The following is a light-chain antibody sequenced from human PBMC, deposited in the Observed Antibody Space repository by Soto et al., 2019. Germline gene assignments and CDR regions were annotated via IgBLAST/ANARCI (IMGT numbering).Light chain of an antibody. V-gene: IGLV4-69*01. CDR2: LNSDGSH. CDR1: SGHSSYA. CDR3: QTWGTGIRV. Sequence: QLVLTQSPSASASLGASVKLTCTLSSGHSSYAIEWHQQQPEKGPRYLMKLNSDGSHSKGDGIPDRFSGSSSGAERYLTISSSQSEDEADYYCQTWGTGIRVFGGGTQLTVL. J-gene: IGLJ3*02.